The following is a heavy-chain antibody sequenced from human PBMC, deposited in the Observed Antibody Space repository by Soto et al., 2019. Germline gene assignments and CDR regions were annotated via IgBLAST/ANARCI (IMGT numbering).Heavy chain of an antibody. V-gene: IGHV1-2*02. J-gene: IGHJ5*02. CDR1: GYTFTTYY. CDR3: ARPTAETDNLYQWFDP. D-gene: IGHD6-13*01. CDR2: MNPHTGAT. Sequence: ASVKVSCKAFGYTFTTYYLHWLRQAPGQGLEWVGWMNPHTGATKYAQKFQGRVTMTRDTSIGAAFMELTRLTSDDTAMYYCARPTAETDNLYQWFDPWGQGTLVTVSS.